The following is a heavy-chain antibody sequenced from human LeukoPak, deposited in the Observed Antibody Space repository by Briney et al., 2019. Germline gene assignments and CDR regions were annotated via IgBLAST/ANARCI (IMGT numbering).Heavy chain of an antibody. V-gene: IGHV3-21*01. J-gene: IGHJ3*02. CDR2: ISSSSSYI. CDR3: ARALEMATFGRRGHAFDI. Sequence: PGGSLRLSCAASGFTFSSYSMNWVRQAPGKGLEWVSSISSSSSYIYYADSVKGRFTISRDNAKNSLYLQMNSLRAEDTAVYYCARALEMATFGRRGHAFDIWGQGTMVTVSS. D-gene: IGHD5-24*01. CDR1: GFTFSSYS.